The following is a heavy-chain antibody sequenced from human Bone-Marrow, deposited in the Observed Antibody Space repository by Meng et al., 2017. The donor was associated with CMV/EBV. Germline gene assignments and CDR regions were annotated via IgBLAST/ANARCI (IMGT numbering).Heavy chain of an antibody. D-gene: IGHD3-9*01. CDR3: AASPLDWVPGRLVY. J-gene: IGHJ4*02. Sequence: GGSLRLSCAASGFTFSSYSMNWVRQAPGKGLEWVSVIIGGGGTNYADSVKGRFAISRDKSTNTLYLQMNSLGPEDSAVYYCAASPLDWVPGRLVYWGQGTLVTVSS. CDR1: GFTFSSYS. CDR2: IIGGGGT. V-gene: IGHV3-66*02.